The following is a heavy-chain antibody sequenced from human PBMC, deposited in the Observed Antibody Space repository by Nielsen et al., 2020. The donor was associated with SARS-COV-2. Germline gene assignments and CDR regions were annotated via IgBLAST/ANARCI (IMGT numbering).Heavy chain of an antibody. Sequence: GESLKISCSASGFTFSSTWMDWVRQAPGPGLVWVSRINPSGSGTAYADSVKGRFAVSRDNAENTVVLQIHSLRVEDTAVYYCAGGADFWSGTQKYYMDVWGKGTTVTVSS. CDR1: GFTFSSTW. D-gene: IGHD3-3*01. CDR3: AGGADFWSGTQKYYMDV. CDR2: INPSGSGT. J-gene: IGHJ6*03. V-gene: IGHV3-74*01.